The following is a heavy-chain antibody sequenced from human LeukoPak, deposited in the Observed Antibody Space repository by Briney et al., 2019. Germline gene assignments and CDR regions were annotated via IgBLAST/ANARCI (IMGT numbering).Heavy chain of an antibody. J-gene: IGHJ4*02. Sequence: KPSETLSLTCAVSGYSISSGYYWGLIRQPPGKGLEWIGSIYHSGSTYYNPSLKSRVTISVDTSKNQFSLKLSSVTAADTAVYYCARHPSYDFWSGYYLDYWGQGTLVTVSS. D-gene: IGHD3-3*01. CDR2: IYHSGST. V-gene: IGHV4-38-2*01. CDR1: GYSISSGYY. CDR3: ARHPSYDFWSGYYLDY.